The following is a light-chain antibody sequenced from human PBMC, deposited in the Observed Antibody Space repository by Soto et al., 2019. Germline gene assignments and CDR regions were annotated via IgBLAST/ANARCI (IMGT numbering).Light chain of an antibody. V-gene: IGLV1-44*01. J-gene: IGLJ1*01. CDR3: ATWDDSLNLLYV. CDR2: PNS. Sequence: QSVLTQPPAASGTPGQRVTSSCSGDRSSIGRNTVTWYQQLPGIAPTLLIYPNSRRPSGVPDRFSGSKSGTSASLAISGLQSEDEAEYYCATWDDSLNLLYVFGTGTKVTVL. CDR1: RSSIGRNT.